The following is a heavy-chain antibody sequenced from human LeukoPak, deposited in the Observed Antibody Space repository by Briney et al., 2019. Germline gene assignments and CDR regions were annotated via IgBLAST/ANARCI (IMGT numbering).Heavy chain of an antibody. Sequence: ASVKVSCKASGYTFTSYGISWVRQAPGQGLEWMGWISAYNGNTNYAQKLQGRVTMTTDTSTSTAYMELRSLRSDDTAVYYCVRFPITGTTHYFDYWGQGTLVTVSS. J-gene: IGHJ4*02. CDR2: ISAYNGNT. V-gene: IGHV1-18*01. CDR1: GYTFTSYG. D-gene: IGHD1-7*01. CDR3: VRFPITGTTHYFDY.